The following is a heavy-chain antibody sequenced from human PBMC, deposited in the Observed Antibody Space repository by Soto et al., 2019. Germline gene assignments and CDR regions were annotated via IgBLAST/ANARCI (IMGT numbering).Heavy chain of an antibody. D-gene: IGHD2-15*01. V-gene: IGHV3-21*01. J-gene: IGHJ6*02. Sequence: EVQLVESGGGLVKPGGSLRLSCVASGFTFRTYTMNWVRQAPGKGLEWVSGIRGFSPYTVYSESLKGRFTISRDNAKNSLYLQMSSLRAEDTAVYYCARDRGYDAHDFYYNAMDVWGQGTTVTVSS. CDR2: IRGFSPYT. CDR3: ARDRGYDAHDFYYNAMDV. CDR1: GFTFRTYT.